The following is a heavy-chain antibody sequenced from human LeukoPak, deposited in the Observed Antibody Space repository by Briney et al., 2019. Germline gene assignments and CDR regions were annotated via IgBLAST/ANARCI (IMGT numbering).Heavy chain of an antibody. CDR1: GGSISSSSYY. J-gene: IGHJ4*02. CDR2: IYYSGST. Sequence: SETLSLTCTVSGGSISSSSYYWGWIRQPPGKGLEWIGSIYYSGSTYYNPSLKSRVTISVDTSKNQFSLKLSSVTAADTAVYYCARHRTYSHADGGYYFDYWGQGTLVTVSS. D-gene: IGHD4-23*01. CDR3: ARHRTYSHADGGYYFDY. V-gene: IGHV4-39*01.